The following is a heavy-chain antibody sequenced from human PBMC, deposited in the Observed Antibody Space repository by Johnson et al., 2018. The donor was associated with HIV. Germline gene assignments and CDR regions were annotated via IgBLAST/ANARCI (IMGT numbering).Heavy chain of an antibody. CDR1: GFTFSSYA. CDR2: ISYDGSNK. CDR3: ARVRIIYSSSSHAFDI. V-gene: IGHV3-30-3*01. D-gene: IGHD6-6*01. Sequence: VQLVESGGGVVQPGRSLKLSCAASGFTFSSYAMHWVRQAPGKGLDWVAVISYDGSNKYYADSVKGRFTISRDNSKNTLYLQMSSLRVEDTAVYCCARVRIIYSSSSHAFDIWGQGTMVTVSS. J-gene: IGHJ3*02.